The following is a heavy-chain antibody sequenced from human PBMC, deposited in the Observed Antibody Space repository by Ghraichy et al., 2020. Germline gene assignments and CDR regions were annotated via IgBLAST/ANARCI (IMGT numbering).Heavy chain of an antibody. J-gene: IGHJ4*02. CDR2: IYWDDDK. CDR1: GFSLNTNAVA. D-gene: IGHD3-9*01. V-gene: IGHV2-5*02. Sequence: SGPTLVNPTQTLTLTCTFSGFSLNTNAVAVGWVRLPPGKALEWLALIYWDDDKRYSPSLRTRLTITKDTSKNQVVLTMTNVDPVDTATYYCAHRSFKNDWEHGNFDYWGPGALVTVSS. CDR3: AHRSFKNDWEHGNFDY.